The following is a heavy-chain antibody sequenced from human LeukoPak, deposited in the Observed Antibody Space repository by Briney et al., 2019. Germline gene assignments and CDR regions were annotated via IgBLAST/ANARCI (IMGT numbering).Heavy chain of an antibody. CDR1: GFTFSDYF. D-gene: IGHD6-13*01. CDR2: ISNSGGTI. Sequence: GGSLRLSCAASGFTFSDYFMTWSRQAPGKGLEWVSYISNSGGTIYYSDSVKGRFTISRDNAKNLLYLEMDSLRAGDTAVYYCARMRSSWYIAHWGQGSLVTVSS. CDR3: ARMRSSWYIAH. V-gene: IGHV3-11*01. J-gene: IGHJ4*02.